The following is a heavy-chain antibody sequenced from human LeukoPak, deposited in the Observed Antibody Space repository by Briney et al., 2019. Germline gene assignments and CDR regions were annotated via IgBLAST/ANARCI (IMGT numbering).Heavy chain of an antibody. D-gene: IGHD3-9*01. CDR2: ISYDGSNK. CDR1: GFTFSSYG. CDR3: ALGLVTDY. J-gene: IGHJ4*02. Sequence: SGGSLRLSCAASGFTFSSYGMHWVRQAPGKGLEWVAVISYDGSNKYCADPVKGRFTISRDNSKNTLYLQMNSLRVEDTAVYYCALGLVTDYWGQGTLVTVSS. V-gene: IGHV3-30*03.